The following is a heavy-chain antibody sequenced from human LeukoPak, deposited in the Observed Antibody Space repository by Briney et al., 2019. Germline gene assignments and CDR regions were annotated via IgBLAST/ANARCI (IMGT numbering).Heavy chain of an antibody. J-gene: IGHJ4*02. V-gene: IGHV3-23*01. CDR2: INGGDYST. Sequence: PGGSLRLSCAASGFTFRTSAMSWVRQAPAKGLQWVSSINGGDYSTYYADSVKGRFTISRDSSKNILYLQMNSLRTDDTAMYYCATANPTPRGTNFDSWGQGTLVTVSS. CDR1: GFTFRTSA. CDR3: ATANPTPRGTNFDS. D-gene: IGHD2-8*01.